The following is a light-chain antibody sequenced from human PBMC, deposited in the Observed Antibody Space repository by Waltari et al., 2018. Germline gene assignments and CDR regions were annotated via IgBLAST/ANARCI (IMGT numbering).Light chain of an antibody. Sequence: DIQMTQSPSTLSASVGDRVTITCRASQSISTWLAWYQQKPGKAPNLRIYKASSLESGVPSRFSGSGSGTEFTLTISSLQPDDFATFYCQQYNTYVTFGPGTKVDIK. CDR3: QQYNTYVT. V-gene: IGKV1-5*03. CDR1: QSISTW. CDR2: KAS. J-gene: IGKJ3*01.